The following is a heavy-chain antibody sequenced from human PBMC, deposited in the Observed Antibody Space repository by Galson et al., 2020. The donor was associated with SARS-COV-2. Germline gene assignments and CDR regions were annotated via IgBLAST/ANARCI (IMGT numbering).Heavy chain of an antibody. D-gene: IGHD1-26*01. CDR2: FDPEDGET. CDR1: GYTLTELS. CDR3: ATDFAIVGATPPFN. J-gene: IGHJ4*02. Sequence: GESLKISCKVSGYTLTELSMHWVRQAPGKGLEWMGGFDPEDGETIYAQKFQGRVTMTEDTSTDTAYMELSSLRSEETAVYYCATDFAIVGATPPFNWGQGTLVTVSS. V-gene: IGHV1-24*01.